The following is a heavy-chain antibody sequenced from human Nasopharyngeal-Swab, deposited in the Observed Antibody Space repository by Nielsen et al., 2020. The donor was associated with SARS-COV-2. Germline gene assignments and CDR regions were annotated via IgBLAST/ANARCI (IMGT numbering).Heavy chain of an antibody. J-gene: IGHJ4*02. V-gene: IGHV3-30-3*01. D-gene: IGHD3-22*01. CDR2: ISYDGSNK. CDR3: ARDLSYYDSSGYPGDY. Sequence: WIRQPPGTGLEWVAVISYDGSNKYYADSVKGRFTISRDNSKNTLYLQMNSLRAEDTAVYYCARDLSYYDSSGYPGDYWGQGTLVTVSS.